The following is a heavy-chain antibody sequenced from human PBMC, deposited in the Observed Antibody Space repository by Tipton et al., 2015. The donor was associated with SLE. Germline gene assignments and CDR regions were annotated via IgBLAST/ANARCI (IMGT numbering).Heavy chain of an antibody. CDR1: GFTFHNYW. CDR2: LSTDGSGT. D-gene: IGHD6-19*01. J-gene: IGHJ6*02. Sequence: LSLTCAASGFTFHNYWMHWVRQAPGKGLVWVSRLSTDGSGTTYADSVKGRLTISRDNAKNTLYLQMRSLRVEDTGIYYCARAPTISVAGTTDPFGMDVWGPGTRVTVSS. V-gene: IGHV3-74*01. CDR3: ARAPTISVAGTTDPFGMDV.